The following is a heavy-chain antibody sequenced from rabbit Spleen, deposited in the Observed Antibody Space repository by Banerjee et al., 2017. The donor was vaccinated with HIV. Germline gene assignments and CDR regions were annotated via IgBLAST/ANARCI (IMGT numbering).Heavy chain of an antibody. CDR2: VDIGGSDFT. CDR1: GVSFSSSSY. J-gene: IGHJ6*01. D-gene: IGHD8-1*01. Sequence: QSLEESGGDLVKPGASLTLTCTASGVSFSSSSYMCWVRQAPGKGLEWIGCVDIGGSDFTYFASWAKGRFTISKTSSTTVTLQMTSLTAADTATYFCARDAATSFSSYGMDLWGPGTLVTVS. CDR3: ARDAATSFSSYGMDL. V-gene: IGHV1S40*01.